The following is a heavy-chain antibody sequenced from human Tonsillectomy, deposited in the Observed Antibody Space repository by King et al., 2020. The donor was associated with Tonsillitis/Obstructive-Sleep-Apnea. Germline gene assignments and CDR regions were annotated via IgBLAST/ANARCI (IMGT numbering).Heavy chain of an antibody. CDR3: ARHESYDFWSGYYAHFDY. CDR1: GYSCTRYW. CDR2: IYPGDSDT. J-gene: IGHJ4*02. D-gene: IGHD3-3*01. Sequence: QLFQSRAEVHHPGDSLQISCPLSGYSCTRYWIGWVRQIAVKGLECMVIIYPGDSDTRYSPSFQGQVTISADKSISTAYLQWSSLKASDTAMYYCARHESYDFWSGYYAHFDYWGQGTLVTVSS. V-gene: IGHV5-51*01.